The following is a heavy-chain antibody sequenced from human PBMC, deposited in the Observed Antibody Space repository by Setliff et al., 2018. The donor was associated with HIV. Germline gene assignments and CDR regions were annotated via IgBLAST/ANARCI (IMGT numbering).Heavy chain of an antibody. CDR1: GGTFSSYA. Sequence: GASVKVSCKASGGTFSSYAISWVRQAPGQGLEWMGGIIPIFGTANYAQKFQGRVTITTDESTSTAYMELSSLRSEDTAVYYCARDYDSSGYPIMWGAFDIWGQGTMVTVSS. CDR2: IIPIFGTA. D-gene: IGHD3-22*01. V-gene: IGHV1-69*05. CDR3: ARDYDSSGYPIMWGAFDI. J-gene: IGHJ3*02.